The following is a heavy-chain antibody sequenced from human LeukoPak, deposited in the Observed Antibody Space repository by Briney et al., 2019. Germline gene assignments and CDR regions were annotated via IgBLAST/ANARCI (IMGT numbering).Heavy chain of an antibody. J-gene: IGHJ4*02. V-gene: IGHV3-23*01. CDR1: GFTFSSYA. D-gene: IGHD6-19*01. CDR3: ARDRLYSSGPVLGY. CDR2: ISDSGVST. Sequence: AGGSLRLSCAASGFTFSSYAMSWVRQAPGKGLEWVSAISDSGVSTYYTDSVKGRFTISRDNSKNTLYLQMNSLRAEDTAVYYCARDRLYSSGPVLGYWGQGTLVTVSS.